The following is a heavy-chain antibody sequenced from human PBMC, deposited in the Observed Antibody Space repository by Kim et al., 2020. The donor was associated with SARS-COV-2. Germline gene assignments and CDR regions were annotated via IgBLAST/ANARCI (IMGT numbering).Heavy chain of an antibody. D-gene: IGHD1-26*01. CDR3: VAPRVGATEADI. CDR2: IFSGGST. Sequence: SETLSLTCSVSGDSISGGDYYWSWIRRPPGKGLEWIGYIFSGGSTYYNPSLKSRATISLDTSKNQFSLRLTSVTAADTAVYYCVAPRVGATEADIWGEGQWSASPQ. J-gene: IGHJ3*02. V-gene: IGHV4-30-4*01. CDR1: GDSISGGDYY.